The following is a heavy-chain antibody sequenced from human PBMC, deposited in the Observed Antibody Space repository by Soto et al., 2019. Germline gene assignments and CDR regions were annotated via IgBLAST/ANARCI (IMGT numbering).Heavy chain of an antibody. V-gene: IGHV3-66*01. CDR3: ARTSAITLYGMDV. D-gene: IGHD5-12*01. J-gene: IGHJ6*02. CDR1: GFTFSSYR. CDR2: IYSGGTT. Sequence: PGXSLRLSCAVSGFTFSSYRLHWFRQAPGRGLEWVSVIYSGGTTHYADSVKGRFTISRDNSKNTLYLQMNSLRAEDTAVYYCARTSAITLYGMDVWGLGTTVTVSS.